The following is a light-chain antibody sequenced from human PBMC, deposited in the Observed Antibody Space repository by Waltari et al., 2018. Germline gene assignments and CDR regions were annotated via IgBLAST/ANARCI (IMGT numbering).Light chain of an antibody. CDR3: QQYHSFPIT. J-gene: IGKJ5*01. CDR2: DAS. V-gene: IGKV1-16*02. Sequence: DIKMTQSPSSLSASVGDRVTITCRASQGIRNYLAWSQQKPGKAPKSLIYDASSLQSGVSSKFSGSGFGTDFTLTITSLQPEDFATYYCQQYHSFPITFGQGTRLEIK. CDR1: QGIRNY.